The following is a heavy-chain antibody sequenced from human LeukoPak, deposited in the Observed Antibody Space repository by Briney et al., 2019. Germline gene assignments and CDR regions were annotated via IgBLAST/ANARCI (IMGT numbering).Heavy chain of an antibody. V-gene: IGHV1-46*01. Sequence: GASVKVSCKASGYTFTNYRMHWVRQAPGQGLQWMGIINPSDGTSTYAQNFQGRVTMTRDTSTSTVYMELSSLRSEDTAVYYCARDTHSSGWSDYWGQGTLVTVSS. CDR3: ARDTHSSGWSDY. D-gene: IGHD6-19*01. CDR1: GYTFTNYR. J-gene: IGHJ4*02. CDR2: INPSDGTS.